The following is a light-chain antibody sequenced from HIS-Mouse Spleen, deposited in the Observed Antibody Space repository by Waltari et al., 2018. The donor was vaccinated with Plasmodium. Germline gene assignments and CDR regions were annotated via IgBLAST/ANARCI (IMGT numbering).Light chain of an antibody. CDR1: SSDVGGYTY. CDR3: CSYAGSYTYV. Sequence: QSALTQPRSVSGSPGQSVTISCPGTSSDVGGYTYVSSYQQNPGKAPKLMIYDVSKRPSGVPDRFSGSKSGNTASLTISGLQAEDEADYYCCSYAGSYTYVFGTGTKVTVL. V-gene: IGLV2-11*01. CDR2: DVS. J-gene: IGLJ1*01.